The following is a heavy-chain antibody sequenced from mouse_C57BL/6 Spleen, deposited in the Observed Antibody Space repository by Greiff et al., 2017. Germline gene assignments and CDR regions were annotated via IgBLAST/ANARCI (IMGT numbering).Heavy chain of an antibody. Sequence: EVQLQQSGPELVKPGASVKIPCKASGYTFTDYNMDWVKQSHGKSLEWIGIINPNNGGTIYNQKFKGKATLTVDKSSSTAYMELRSLTSEDTAVYYCAAGDYAMDYWGQGTSVTVSS. CDR1: GYTFTDYN. CDR3: AAGDYAMDY. J-gene: IGHJ4*01. V-gene: IGHV1-18*01. CDR2: INPNNGGT.